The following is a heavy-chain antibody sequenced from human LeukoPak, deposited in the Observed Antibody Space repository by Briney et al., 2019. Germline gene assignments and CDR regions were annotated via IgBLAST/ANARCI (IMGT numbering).Heavy chain of an antibody. CDR1: EFTFSSYS. CDR3: AREGYCSSTSCYLDYYYYYMDV. V-gene: IGHV3-48*01. D-gene: IGHD2-2*01. Sequence: GGSLRLSCAASEFTFSSYSMNWVRQAPGKGLEWVSYISSSSSTIYYADSVKGRFTISRDNAKNSLYLQMNSLRAEDTAVYYCAREGYCSSTSCYLDYYYYYMDVWGKGTTVTVSS. CDR2: ISSSSSTI. J-gene: IGHJ6*03.